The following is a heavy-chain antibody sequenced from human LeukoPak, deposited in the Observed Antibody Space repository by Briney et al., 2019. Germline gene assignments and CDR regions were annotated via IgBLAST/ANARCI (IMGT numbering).Heavy chain of an antibody. Sequence: GGSLRLSCAASGFTFSSYEMNWVRQAPGKGLEWVSYISSSGSTIYYADSVKGRFTISRDNAKNSLYLQMNSLRAEDTAVYYCARDGSSSSWYASMDVWGKGTTVTISS. D-gene: IGHD6-13*01. CDR1: GFTFSSYE. V-gene: IGHV3-48*03. J-gene: IGHJ6*03. CDR2: ISSSGSTI. CDR3: ARDGSSSSWYASMDV.